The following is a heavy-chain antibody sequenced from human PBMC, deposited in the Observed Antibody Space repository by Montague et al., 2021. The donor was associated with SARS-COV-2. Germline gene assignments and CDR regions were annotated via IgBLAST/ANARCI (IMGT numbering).Heavy chain of an antibody. V-gene: IGHV3-66*02. D-gene: IGHD3-10*01. CDR2: IYSGGST. CDR1: GFTVSSNY. Sequence: PLRLSCAASGFTVSSNYMSWVRQAPGKGLEWVSVIYSGGSTYYADFVKGRFTISRDNSKNTLYLQMNSLRAEDTAVYYCARDQRRYGSGSYYGPHYYYYGMDVWGQGTTVTVSS. J-gene: IGHJ6*02. CDR3: ARDQRRYGSGSYYGPHYYYYGMDV.